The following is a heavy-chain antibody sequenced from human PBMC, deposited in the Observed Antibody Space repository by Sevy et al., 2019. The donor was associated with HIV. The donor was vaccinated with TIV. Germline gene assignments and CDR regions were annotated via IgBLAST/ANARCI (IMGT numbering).Heavy chain of an antibody. J-gene: IGHJ4*02. V-gene: IGHV3-7*03. CDR2: IKQDGSEK. D-gene: IGHD3-3*01. Sequence: GGSLRLSCAASGFTFSSYWMSWVRQAPGKGLEWVAHIKQDGSEKYYVDSVKGRFTISRDNAKNSLYLQMNSLRAEDTAVYYCARTEGSYYDFWSGYYGSIYYFDYWGQGTLVTVSS. CDR1: GFTFSSYW. CDR3: ARTEGSYYDFWSGYYGSIYYFDY.